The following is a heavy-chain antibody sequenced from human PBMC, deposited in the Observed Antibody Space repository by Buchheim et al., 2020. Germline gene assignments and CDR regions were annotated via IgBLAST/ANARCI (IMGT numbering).Heavy chain of an antibody. CDR3: ARAQNYYYYGMDV. Sequence: QVQLQQWGAGLLKPSETLSLTCAVHGGSFSGYYWSWIRQPPGKGLEWIGEINHSGSTNYNPSLKSRVTISVDTSKNQFSLKLSSVTAADTAVYYCARAQNYYYYGMDVWGQGTT. CDR2: INHSGST. J-gene: IGHJ6*02. V-gene: IGHV4-34*01. CDR1: GGSFSGYY.